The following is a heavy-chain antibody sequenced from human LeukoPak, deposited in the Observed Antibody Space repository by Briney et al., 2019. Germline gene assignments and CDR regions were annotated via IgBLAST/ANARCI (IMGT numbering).Heavy chain of an antibody. CDR3: ATTPHSYGYVDWFDP. V-gene: IGHV3-30-3*01. D-gene: IGHD5-18*01. J-gene: IGHJ5*02. Sequence: PGGSLRLSCAASGFTFSSYAMHWVRQAPGKGLEWVAVISYDGSNKYYADSVKGRFTISRDNSKNTLYLQMNSLRAEDTAVYYCATTPHSYGYVDWFDPWGQGTLVTVSS. CDR2: ISYDGSNK. CDR1: GFTFSSYA.